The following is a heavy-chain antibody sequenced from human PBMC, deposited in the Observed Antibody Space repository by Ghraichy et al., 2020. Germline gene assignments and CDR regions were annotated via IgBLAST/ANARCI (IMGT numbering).Heavy chain of an antibody. Sequence: GGSLRLSCAASGFTFSSYSMNWVRQAPGKGLEWVSYISSSSSTIYYADSVKGRFTISRDNAKNSLYLQMNSLRDEDTAVYYCVRVLIVGNWYFDLWGRGTLVTVSS. D-gene: IGHD3-22*01. CDR2: ISSSSSTI. J-gene: IGHJ2*01. CDR3: VRVLIVGNWYFDL. V-gene: IGHV3-48*02. CDR1: GFTFSSYS.